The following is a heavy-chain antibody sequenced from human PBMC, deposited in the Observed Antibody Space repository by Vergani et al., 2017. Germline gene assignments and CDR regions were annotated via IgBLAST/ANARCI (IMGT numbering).Heavy chain of an antibody. CDR2: INPSSGGT. CDR3: ARSYSSSWYNWFDP. Sequence: QVQLVQSGAEVKKPGASVKVSCKASGYTFTGYYMHWVRQAPGQGLEWMGWINPSSGGTNYAQKFQGRVTMTRDTSISTAFMELSRLRSDDTAVYYCARSYSSSWYNWFDPWGQGTLVTVSS. D-gene: IGHD6-13*01. CDR1: GYTFTGYY. V-gene: IGHV1-2*02. J-gene: IGHJ5*02.